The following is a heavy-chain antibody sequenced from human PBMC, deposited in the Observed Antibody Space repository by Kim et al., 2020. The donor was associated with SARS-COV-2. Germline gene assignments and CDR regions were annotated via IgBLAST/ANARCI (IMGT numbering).Heavy chain of an antibody. CDR3: ARGSGSSWNFDY. D-gene: IGHD6-13*01. V-gene: IGHV3-33*01. J-gene: IGHJ4*02. Sequence: YYADSVKGRFTISRDNSKNTLYLQMTSLRAEDTAVYYCARGSGSSWNFDYWGQGTLVTVSS.